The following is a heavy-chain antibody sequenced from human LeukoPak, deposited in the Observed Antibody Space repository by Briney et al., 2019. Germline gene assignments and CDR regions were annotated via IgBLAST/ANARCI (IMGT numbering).Heavy chain of an antibody. CDR2: ISGSGGST. D-gene: IGHD2-2*01. Sequence: HPGGSLRLSCAASGVTFSGYVMTWVRQPPGKGLQWVADISGSGGSTYYADSVKGRFTISIDNAKNTLYLQMNSLRADDTAVYYCTRTEYCSPTSCKYASFWGQGTIVTVSS. J-gene: IGHJ3*01. V-gene: IGHV3-23*01. CDR3: TRTEYCSPTSCKYASF. CDR1: GVTFSGYV.